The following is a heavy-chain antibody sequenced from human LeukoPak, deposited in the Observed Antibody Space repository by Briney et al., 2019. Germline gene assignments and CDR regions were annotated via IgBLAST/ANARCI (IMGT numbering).Heavy chain of an antibody. V-gene: IGHV3-7*01. Sequence: GGSLRLSCAASGFTFSTYSMSWVRQAPGKGLDWVASINQDGSAEYYVDSVRGRFTISRDNAKNSLYLQVNSLRVDDTTVYYCVRLFGGVTTFDYWGQGTLVTVSS. J-gene: IGHJ4*02. CDR3: VRLFGGVTTFDY. CDR1: GFTFSTYS. CDR2: INQDGSAE. D-gene: IGHD4-17*01.